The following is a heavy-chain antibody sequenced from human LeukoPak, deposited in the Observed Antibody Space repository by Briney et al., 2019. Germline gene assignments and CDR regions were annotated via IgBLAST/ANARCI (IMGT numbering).Heavy chain of an antibody. Sequence: SETLSLTCTVSGGSISSYYWSWIRQPPGKGLEWIGYIYYSGSTNYNPSLKSRVTISVDTSKNQFSLKLSSVTAADTAVYYRAVRQAAMDYWGQGTLVTVSS. CDR3: AVRQAAMDY. CDR1: GGSISSYY. D-gene: IGHD6-25*01. V-gene: IGHV4-59*01. J-gene: IGHJ4*02. CDR2: IYYSGST.